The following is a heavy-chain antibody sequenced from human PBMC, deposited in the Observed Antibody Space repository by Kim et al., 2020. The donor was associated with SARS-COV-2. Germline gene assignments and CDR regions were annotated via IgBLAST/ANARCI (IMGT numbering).Heavy chain of an antibody. V-gene: IGHV3-33*01. CDR3: ARDRWSQTNLFDY. Sequence: GGSLRLSCAASGFTFSSYGMHWVRQAPGKGLEWVAVIWYDGSNKYYADSVKGRFTISRDNSKNTLYLQMNSLRAEDTAVYYCARDRWSQTNLFDYWGQGTLVTVSS. D-gene: IGHD2-15*01. J-gene: IGHJ4*02. CDR2: IWYDGSNK. CDR1: GFTFSSYG.